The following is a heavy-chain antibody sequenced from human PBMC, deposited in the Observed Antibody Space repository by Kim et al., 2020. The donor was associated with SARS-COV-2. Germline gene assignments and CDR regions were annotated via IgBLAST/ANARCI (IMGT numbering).Heavy chain of an antibody. D-gene: IGHD2-2*03. Sequence: SETLSLTCAVSGGSISSSNWWSWVRQPPGKGLEWIGEIYHSGSTNYNSSLKSRVTISVDKSKNQFSLKLSSVTAADTAVYYCARDGLGYCSSTSCSLGFDYWGQGTLVTVSS. J-gene: IGHJ4*02. CDR1: GGSISSSNW. CDR2: IYHSGST. V-gene: IGHV4-4*02. CDR3: ARDGLGYCSSTSCSLGFDY.